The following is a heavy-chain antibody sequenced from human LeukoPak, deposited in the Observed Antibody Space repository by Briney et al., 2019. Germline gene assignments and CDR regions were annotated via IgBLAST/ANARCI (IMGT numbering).Heavy chain of an antibody. V-gene: IGHV4-61*08. CDR3: ARVAAVAGWFDFYYYYGMDV. CDR1: GGSISSGGYS. J-gene: IGHJ6*02. Sequence: SQTLSLTCAVSGGSISSGGYSWSWIRQPPGKGLEWIGYIYYSGSTNYNPSLKSRVTISVDTSKNQFSLKLSSVTAADTAVYYCARVAAVAGWFDFYYYYGMDVWGQGTTVTVSS. D-gene: IGHD6-19*01. CDR2: IYYSGST.